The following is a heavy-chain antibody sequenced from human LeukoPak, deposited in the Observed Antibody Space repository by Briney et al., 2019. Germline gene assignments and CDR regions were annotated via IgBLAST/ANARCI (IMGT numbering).Heavy chain of an antibody. J-gene: IGHJ3*01. CDR3: ARDHPYSSGWYGRVEALDL. CDR1: GFIFTGYY. CDR2: INANSGGT. D-gene: IGHD6-19*01. Sequence: ASVKVSCKASGFIFTGYYMHWVRQAPGHGLEWMGCINANSGGTNYAQKFQGRVTMTRDTSISTAYMDLSRLRSDDTAVYYCARDHPYSSGWYGRVEALDLWGQGTTVTVSS. V-gene: IGHV1-2*02.